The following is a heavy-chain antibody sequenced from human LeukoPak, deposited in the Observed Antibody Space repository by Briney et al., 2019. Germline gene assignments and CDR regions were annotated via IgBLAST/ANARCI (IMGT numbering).Heavy chain of an antibody. CDR2: VNPNSGGT. CDR3: ARDAVPGRAEYYFDY. Sequence: ASVKVSCKASGYTFTGNFMHWVRQAPGQEPEWMGRVNPNSGGTHYAQKFQDRVTMTRDTSISTVYMELSSLRSDDTAVYYCARDAVPGRAEYYFDYWGPGTLVTVSS. V-gene: IGHV1-2*06. J-gene: IGHJ4*02. CDR1: GYTFTGNF. D-gene: IGHD6-19*01.